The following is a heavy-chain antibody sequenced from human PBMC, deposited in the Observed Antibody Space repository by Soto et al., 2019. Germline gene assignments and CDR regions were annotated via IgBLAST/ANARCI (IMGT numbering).Heavy chain of an antibody. V-gene: IGHV3-21*01. CDR3: AVLWVATILLGDDAFDI. CDR1: GFTFSSYS. Sequence: PGGSLRLSCAASGFTFSSYSMNWVRQAPGKGLEWVSSISSSSSYIYYADSVKGRFTISRDNAKNSLYLQMNSLRAEDTAVYYCAVLWVATILLGDDAFDIWGQGTMVTVSS. CDR2: ISSSSSYI. D-gene: IGHD5-12*01. J-gene: IGHJ3*02.